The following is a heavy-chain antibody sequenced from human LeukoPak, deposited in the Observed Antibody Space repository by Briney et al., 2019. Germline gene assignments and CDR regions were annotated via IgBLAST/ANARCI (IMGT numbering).Heavy chain of an antibody. CDR1: GGSISSYY. CDR3: ASTNYYYDSSGYYYLNWFDP. V-gene: IGHV4-59*01. Sequence: SETLSLTCTVSGGSISSYYWSWIRQPPGKGLEWIGYIYYSGSTNYNPSLKSRVTISVDTSKNQFSLKLSSVTAADTAVYYCASTNYYYDSSGYYYLNWFDPWGQGTLVTVSS. D-gene: IGHD3-22*01. CDR2: IYYSGST. J-gene: IGHJ5*02.